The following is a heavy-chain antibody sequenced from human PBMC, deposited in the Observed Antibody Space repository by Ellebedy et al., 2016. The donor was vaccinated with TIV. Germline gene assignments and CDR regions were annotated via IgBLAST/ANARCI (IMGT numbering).Heavy chain of an antibody. V-gene: IGHV1-3*01. D-gene: IGHD3-3*01. J-gene: IGHJ5*02. Sequence: ASVKVSXKASRYMFTGYSIHWVRQAPGQRLEWMGWINGGDGNRKYSQKFQDRVTINRDTSASTAYMELSSLRSEDTAVYYSARDFLGMRGFDPWGQGTLVTVSS. CDR1: RYMFTGYS. CDR2: INGGDGNR. CDR3: ARDFLGMRGFDP.